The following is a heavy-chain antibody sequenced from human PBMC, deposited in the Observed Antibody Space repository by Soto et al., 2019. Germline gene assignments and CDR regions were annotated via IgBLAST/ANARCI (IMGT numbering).Heavy chain of an antibody. J-gene: IGHJ4*02. CDR3: ARLGKISPFDY. CDR2: IDPSDSYT. V-gene: IGHV5-10-1*01. D-gene: IGHD7-27*01. Sequence: GESLKISCRGAGYSVTSYLISWVRQMPGKGLEWMGRIDPSDSYTNYSPSFQGHVTISADKSISTAYLQWSSLKASDTAMYYCARLGKISPFDYWGQGTLVTVS. CDR1: GYSVTSYL.